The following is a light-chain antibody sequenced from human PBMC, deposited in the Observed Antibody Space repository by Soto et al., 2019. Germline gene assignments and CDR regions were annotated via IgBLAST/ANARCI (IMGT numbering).Light chain of an antibody. CDR3: CSYAGSSTLLV. Sequence: QSVLTQPASVSGSPGQSITISCTGTSSDVGSYNLVSCYQQHPGKAPKLMIYEGSKRPSGVSNRFSGSKSGNTASLTISGLQAEDEADYYCCSYAGSSTLLVFGGGTKLTVL. CDR1: SSDVGSYNL. CDR2: EGS. V-gene: IGLV2-23*01. J-gene: IGLJ2*01.